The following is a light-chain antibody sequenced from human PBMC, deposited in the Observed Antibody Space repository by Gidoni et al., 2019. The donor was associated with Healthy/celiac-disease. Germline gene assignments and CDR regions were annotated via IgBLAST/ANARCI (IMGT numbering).Light chain of an antibody. J-gene: IGKJ3*01. V-gene: IGKV3-20*01. CDR3: QQYGSSPFT. CDR1: QSVSSSY. Sequence: ELVLTQSPGTLSLSPAERATLSCSASQSVSSSYLAWYQQKPGQAPRLLIYGASSRATGIPDRFSGSESGTDFTLTISRLEPEDFAVYYCQQYGSSPFTFGPGTKVDIK. CDR2: GAS.